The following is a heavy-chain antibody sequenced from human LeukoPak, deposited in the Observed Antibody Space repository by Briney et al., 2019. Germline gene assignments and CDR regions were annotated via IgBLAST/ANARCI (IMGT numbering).Heavy chain of an antibody. CDR2: IIPIFGTA. CDR1: GYTFTSYY. CDR3: ARELELWLRFGRSGMDV. J-gene: IGHJ6*02. Sequence: SVKVSCKASGYTFTSYYMHWVRQAPGQGLEWMGGIIPIFGTANYAQKFQGRVTITADESTSTAYMELSSLRSEDTAVYYCARELELWLRFGRSGMDVWGQGTTVTVSS. V-gene: IGHV1-69*13. D-gene: IGHD1-7*01.